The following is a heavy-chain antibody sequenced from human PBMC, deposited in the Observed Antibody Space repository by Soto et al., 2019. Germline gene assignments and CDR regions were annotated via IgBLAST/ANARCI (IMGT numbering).Heavy chain of an antibody. J-gene: IGHJ4*02. CDR1: GGSISSSSNH. D-gene: IGHD4-17*01. CDR3: ATHPPYGPLDH. V-gene: IGHV4-39*01. CDR2: IYYSENT. Sequence: SETLSLTCTVSGGSISSSSNHWGWIRHPPGKGLEWIGNIYYSENTYYNPSLKSRVTISVDTSKNQFSLRLTSVTAADTAVYYCATHPPYGPLDHWGQGTLVTVSS.